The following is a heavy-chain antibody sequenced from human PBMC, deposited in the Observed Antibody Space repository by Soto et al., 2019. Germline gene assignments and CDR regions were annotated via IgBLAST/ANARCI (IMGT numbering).Heavy chain of an antibody. J-gene: IGHJ3*02. Sequence: QLHLVQSGAVVKKPGASVTVSCSASGYPVTAYYMHWVRQAPGRGLEWMGGINPATGAAKYTQTLQGRVTMTRDTSTSTVFMELSGLTSVDTAVFFCARGGGVGVAGSAAFDMWGQGTLVTVSS. CDR2: INPATGAA. D-gene: IGHD3-3*01. V-gene: IGHV1-2*02. CDR1: GYPVTAYY. CDR3: ARGGGVGVAGSAAFDM.